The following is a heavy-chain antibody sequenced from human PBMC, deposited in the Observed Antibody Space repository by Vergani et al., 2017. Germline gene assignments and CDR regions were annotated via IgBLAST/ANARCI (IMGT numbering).Heavy chain of an antibody. D-gene: IGHD2-2*01. Sequence: QVQLQQWGAGLLKPSETLSLTCAVYGGSFSGYYWSWIRQPPGKGLQWIGAINHSGSTNYNPSLTSRVTISVDTTKNQFSRKRRSVTAADTAGYYCASGGGDSLPEIVVVPDAMFGGPWGNGYGMDVGGQGSTVTVYS. J-gene: IGHJ6*02. CDR1: GGSFSGYY. CDR2: INHSGST. CDR3: ASGGGDSLPEIVVVPDAMFGGPWGNGYGMDV. V-gene: IGHV4-34*01.